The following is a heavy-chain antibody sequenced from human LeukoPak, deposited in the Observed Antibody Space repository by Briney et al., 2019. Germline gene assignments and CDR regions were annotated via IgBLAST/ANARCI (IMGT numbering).Heavy chain of an antibody. CDR3: ARQWFSTIFGVVTTHDAFDI. J-gene: IGHJ3*02. CDR2: ISSSSSYI. Sequence: GSLRLSCAASGFTFSSYSMNWVRQAPGKGLEWVSSISSSSSYIYYSDSVKGRFTISRDNAKNSLYLQMNSLRAEDTAVYYCARQWFSTIFGVVTTHDAFDIWGQGTMVTVSS. D-gene: IGHD3-3*01. CDR1: GFTFSSYS. V-gene: IGHV3-21*01.